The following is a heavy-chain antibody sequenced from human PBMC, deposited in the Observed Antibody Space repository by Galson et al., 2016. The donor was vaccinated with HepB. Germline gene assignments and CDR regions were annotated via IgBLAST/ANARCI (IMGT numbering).Heavy chain of an antibody. CDR1: GFTFSNYG. V-gene: IGHV3-23*01. CDR2: ISRSGDST. J-gene: IGHJ6*04. CDR3: VQGGTAPAV. Sequence: SLRLSCAASGFTFSNYGMTWVRQAPGKGLEVVSSISRSGDSTDYADSVKGRFTISRDNSKNTMFLQMNSLTADDTAIYYCVQGGTAPAVWGKGTTVTVSS. D-gene: IGHD1-1*01.